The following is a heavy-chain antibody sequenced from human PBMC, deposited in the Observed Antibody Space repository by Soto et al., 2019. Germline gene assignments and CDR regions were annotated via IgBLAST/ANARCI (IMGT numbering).Heavy chain of an antibody. CDR1: ASIFKGHG. D-gene: IGHD1-26*01. CDR3: ARDGVGATTFFGFLDY. J-gene: IGHJ4*02. V-gene: IGHV3-33*08. Sequence: QVQLVESGGGVVQPGGSLRLSCAASASIFKGHGMHWVRQAPGKGLEWVAIIRYDGSDEHYGDSVECRFTISRDNSNNMLYLQMNSLRAEDTDVYYCARDGVGATTFFGFLDYWGQGTLVTVSS. CDR2: IRYDGSDE.